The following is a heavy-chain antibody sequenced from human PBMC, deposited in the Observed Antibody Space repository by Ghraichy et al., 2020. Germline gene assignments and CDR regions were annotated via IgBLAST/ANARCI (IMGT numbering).Heavy chain of an antibody. CDR2: MYYGGRA. Sequence: SETLSLTCIVSGISISTTNYFWGWVRQPPGKGLELIGTMYYGGRAHYNPSLRSRALISIDESKNHLSLRLDSVTVADAAVYYCATYFENWGQGTPVIVSS. CDR3: ATYFEN. CDR1: GISISTTNYF. V-gene: IGHV4-39*02. J-gene: IGHJ4*02.